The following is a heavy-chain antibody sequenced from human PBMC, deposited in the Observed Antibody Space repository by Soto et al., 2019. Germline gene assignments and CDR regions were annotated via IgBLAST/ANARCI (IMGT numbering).Heavy chain of an antibody. CDR3: ARRIAAAGGYYYHAFDV. CDR2: IDPIDSKT. D-gene: IGHD6-13*01. Sequence: GESLKISCKGSGYNFDTYWINWVRQTPGKGLEWMGRIDPIDSKTKYSPSLEGHITISVDKSISTTYLQWSSLKASDTAIYYCARRIAAAGGYYYHAFDVWGQGTAVTAP. J-gene: IGHJ6*02. V-gene: IGHV5-10-1*01. CDR1: GYNFDTYW.